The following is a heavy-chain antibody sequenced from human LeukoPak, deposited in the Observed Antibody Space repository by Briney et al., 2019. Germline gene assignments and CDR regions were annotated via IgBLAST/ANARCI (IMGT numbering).Heavy chain of an antibody. D-gene: IGHD3-16*01. J-gene: IGHJ4*02. CDR1: GFTFSSYG. CDR3: AKDDYVWGSYPDY. CDR2: IRYDGSNK. Sequence: GGSLRLSCAASGFTFSSYGMHWVRQAPGKGLEWVAFIRYDGSNKYYADSVKGRFTISRDNSKNTLYLQMNSLRAEDTAVYYCAKDDYVWGSYPDYWGQGTLVTVSS. V-gene: IGHV3-30*02.